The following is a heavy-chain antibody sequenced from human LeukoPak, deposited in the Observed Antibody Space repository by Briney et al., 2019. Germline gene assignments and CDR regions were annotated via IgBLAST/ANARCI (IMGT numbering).Heavy chain of an antibody. V-gene: IGHV4-38-2*02. J-gene: IGHJ4*02. CDR2: IYHSGRT. CDR1: GASTSAYY. CDR3: AREPSASRGIRFVD. D-gene: IGHD1-14*01. Sequence: SETLSLTCTVSGASTSAYYWGWIRQPPGKGLEWIGSIYHSGRTFYNPSLKSRVTISIDTSRNQFSLKLTSVTAADTAVYYCAREPSASRGIRFVDWGQGTLVTVSS.